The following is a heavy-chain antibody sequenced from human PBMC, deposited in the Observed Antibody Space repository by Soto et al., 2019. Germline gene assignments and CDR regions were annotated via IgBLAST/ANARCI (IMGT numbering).Heavy chain of an antibody. V-gene: IGHV4-31*03. J-gene: IGHJ5*02. CDR1: GGSISSGGSP. D-gene: IGHD6-19*01. CDR3: ARGATLAGSFGWFDP. CDR2: VYKNGRT. Sequence: QVQLQESGPGLVKPSETLSLTCTVSGGSISSGGSPWTWIRQFPGRGLEWIGYVYKNGRTLYTPSLKSRVSNSGGTPQNQFSLRLSSVTAADTGMYYCARGATLAGSFGWFDPWGQGTLVIVSS.